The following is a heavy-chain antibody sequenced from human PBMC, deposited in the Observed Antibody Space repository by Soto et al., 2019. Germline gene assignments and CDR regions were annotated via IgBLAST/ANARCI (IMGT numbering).Heavy chain of an antibody. CDR1: GYTPTNYD. V-gene: IGHV1-18*01. J-gene: IGHJ4*02. D-gene: IGHD1-26*01. CDR3: ARALYRSGTYYAFDN. Sequence: QVQLVQSVPEVKKPGASVKVSCKTSGYTPTNYDIGWVRQAPGQGLEWMGWISAYNGNTNYAQKLQGRVTMTTDTSTSTAYMDLRSLRSDDTAVYYCARALYRSGTYYAFDNWGQGTLVTVSS. CDR2: ISAYNGNT.